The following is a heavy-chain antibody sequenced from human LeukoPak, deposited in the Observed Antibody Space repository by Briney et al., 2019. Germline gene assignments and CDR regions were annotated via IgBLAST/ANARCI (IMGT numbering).Heavy chain of an antibody. V-gene: IGHV4-39*07. Sequence: SETLSPTCTVSGGSISSSSYYWGWIRQPPGKGLEWIGEINHSGSTNYNPSLKSRVTISVDTSKNQFSLKLSSVTAADTAVYYCARVKYYDFWSGPQKKTKQFDYWGQGTLVTVSS. CDR3: ARVKYYDFWSGPQKKTKQFDY. D-gene: IGHD3-3*01. CDR2: INHSGST. CDR1: GGSISSSSYY. J-gene: IGHJ4*02.